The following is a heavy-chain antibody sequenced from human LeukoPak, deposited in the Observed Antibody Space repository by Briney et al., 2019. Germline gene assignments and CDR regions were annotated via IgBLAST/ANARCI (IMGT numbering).Heavy chain of an antibody. D-gene: IGHD2-2*01. CDR1: GFTFSSYR. CDR2: ISSSSLYI. V-gene: IGHV3-21*01. J-gene: IGHJ4*02. CDR3: ARLPNGQLLIY. Sequence: VGNLRLYCAASGFTFSSYRMNWARQGQGKGLEWLSSISSSSLYIYYADSVKGRFTLTRENSKHSLYLQMNSLRGEDMAVYYCARLPNGQLLIYWGEGTLVPLSS.